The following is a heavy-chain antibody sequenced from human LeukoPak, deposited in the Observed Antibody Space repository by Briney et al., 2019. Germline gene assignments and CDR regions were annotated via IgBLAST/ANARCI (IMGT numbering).Heavy chain of an antibody. Sequence: SETLSLTCAVYGGSFSGYYWSWIRQPPGKGLEWIGEINHSGSTNYNPSLKSRVTISVDTSKNQFSLKLSSVTAADTAVYYCARASSGWYRSDYWGQGTLVTVS. J-gene: IGHJ4*02. D-gene: IGHD6-19*01. CDR2: INHSGST. CDR3: ARASSGWYRSDY. V-gene: IGHV4-34*01. CDR1: GGSFSGYY.